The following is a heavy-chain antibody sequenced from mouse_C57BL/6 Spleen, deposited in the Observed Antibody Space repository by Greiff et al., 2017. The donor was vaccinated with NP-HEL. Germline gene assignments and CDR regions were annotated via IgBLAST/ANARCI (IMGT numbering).Heavy chain of an antibody. J-gene: IGHJ4*01. V-gene: IGHV1-47*01. Sequence: VQLHQSGAELVKPGASVKMSCKASGYTFTTYPIEWMKQNHGKSLEWIGNFHPYNDDTKYNEKFKGKATLTVEKSSSTVYLELSRLTSDDSAVYYCARRIYYYGSSYGWYAMDYWGQGTSVTVSS. D-gene: IGHD1-1*01. CDR1: GYTFTTYP. CDR2: FHPYNDDT. CDR3: ARRIYYYGSSYGWYAMDY.